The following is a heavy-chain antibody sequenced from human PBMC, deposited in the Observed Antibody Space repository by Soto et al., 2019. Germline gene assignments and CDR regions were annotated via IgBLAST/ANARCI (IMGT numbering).Heavy chain of an antibody. J-gene: IGHJ4*01. Sequence: QVQLVQSGAEVKKPGASVKVSCKASGYTFSNYGISWVRQAPGHGLEWMGWISGYNGNTNYAQKLQGRVTMTTDTSTSTASLELRSLRSDDTAVYYCATDSSGRYKGFDYWGHGTLVTVSS. V-gene: IGHV1-18*01. D-gene: IGHD6-19*01. CDR1: GYTFSNYG. CDR2: ISGYNGNT. CDR3: ATDSSGRYKGFDY.